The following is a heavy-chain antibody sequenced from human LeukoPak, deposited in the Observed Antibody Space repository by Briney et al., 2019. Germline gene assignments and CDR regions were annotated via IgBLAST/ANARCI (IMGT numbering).Heavy chain of an antibody. V-gene: IGHV4-31*03. J-gene: IGHJ5*02. D-gene: IGHD3-10*01. CDR2: IYYSGST. CDR1: GGSISSGGYY. Sequence: SETLSLTCTVSGGSISSGGYYWSWIRQHPGKGLEWIGYIYYSGSTYYNPSLKSRVTISVDTSKNQFSLKLSSVTAADTAVYYCARGSRGVIITGYDWFDPWGQGTLVTVSS. CDR3: ARGSRGVIITGYDWFDP.